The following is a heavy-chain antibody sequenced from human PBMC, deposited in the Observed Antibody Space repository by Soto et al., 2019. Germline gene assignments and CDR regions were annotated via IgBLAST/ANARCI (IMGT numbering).Heavy chain of an antibody. CDR2: ISGSGGST. CDR1: GFTFSSYA. D-gene: IGHD2-8*01. V-gene: IGHV3-23*01. Sequence: GGSLRLSCAASGFTFSSYAMSWVRQAPGKGLEWVSAISGSGGSTYYADSVKGRFTISRDNSKNTLYLQMNSLRAEDTAVYYCATVRLGYCTNGVCSNLDYWGQGTLVTVSS. CDR3: ATVRLGYCTNGVCSNLDY. J-gene: IGHJ4*02.